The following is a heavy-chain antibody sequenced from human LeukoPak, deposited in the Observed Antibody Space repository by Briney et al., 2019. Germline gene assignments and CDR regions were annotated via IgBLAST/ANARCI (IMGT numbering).Heavy chain of an antibody. V-gene: IGHV3-21*01. Sequence: GGSLGLSCAASGFTFSSYSMNWVRQAPGKGLEWVSSISSSSSYIYYADSVKGRFTISRDNAKNSLYLQMNSLRAEDTAVYYCAREPPAYYYDSSGYLDPEASYPWGQGTLVTVSS. D-gene: IGHD3-22*01. J-gene: IGHJ5*02. CDR3: AREPPAYYYDSSGYLDPEASYP. CDR2: ISSSSSYI. CDR1: GFTFSSYS.